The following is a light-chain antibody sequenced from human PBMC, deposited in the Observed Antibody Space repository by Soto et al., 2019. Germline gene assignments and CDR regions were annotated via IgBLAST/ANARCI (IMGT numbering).Light chain of an antibody. CDR3: AAWDDNLNAYV. V-gene: IGLV1-40*01. CDR2: LGD. J-gene: IGLJ1*01. Sequence: QSVLTQPPSVSGAPGQRVTISCTGSSSNLGSGFDVQWYQQLPGTAPKLLIYLGDQRASGVSDRFSGSKSGTSASLAINGLRSDDEADYYCAAWDDNLNAYVFGSGTKLTVL. CDR1: SSNLGSGFD.